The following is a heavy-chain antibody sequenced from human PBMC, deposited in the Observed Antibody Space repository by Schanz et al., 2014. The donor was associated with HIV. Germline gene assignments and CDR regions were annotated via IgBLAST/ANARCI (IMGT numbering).Heavy chain of an antibody. CDR3: AKPEYDSSGNSQSHFDY. Sequence: EVQLLESGGGLAQPGGSLTLSCAASGFNFNNYAMTWVRQAPGKGLEWVSSISESGGRTYYADSVNGRFTISRDNSKNTLYLQMTTLRTEDTAVYYCAKPEYDSSGNSQSHFDYWGQGTLVTVSS. V-gene: IGHV3-23*01. CDR2: ISESGGRT. CDR1: GFNFNNYA. J-gene: IGHJ4*02. D-gene: IGHD3-22*01.